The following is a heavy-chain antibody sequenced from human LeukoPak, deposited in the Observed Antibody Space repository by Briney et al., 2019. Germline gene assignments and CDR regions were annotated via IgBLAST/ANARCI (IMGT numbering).Heavy chain of an antibody. V-gene: IGHV3-64*01. CDR3: ARDYFDY. CDR2: ISSNGGST. CDR1: GFTFSSYA. J-gene: IGHJ4*02. Sequence: GGSLRLSCAASGFTFSSYAMHWVRQAPGEGLEYVSAISSNGGSTYYASSVKGRFTISRDNSKNTLYLQMGSLRAEDMAVYYCARDYFDYWGQGTLVTVSS.